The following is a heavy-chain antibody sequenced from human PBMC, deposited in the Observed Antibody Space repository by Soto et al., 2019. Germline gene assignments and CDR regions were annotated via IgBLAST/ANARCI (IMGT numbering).Heavy chain of an antibody. Sequence: PGGSLRLSCAASGFTFSDYYMSWIRQAPGKGLEWVSYISSSGSTIYYADSVKGRFTISRDNAKNSLYLQMNSLRAEDTAVYYCARTSSWYSSSWLPFDYWGQGTLVTVSS. J-gene: IGHJ4*02. V-gene: IGHV3-11*01. CDR3: ARTSSWYSSSWLPFDY. CDR2: ISSSGSTI. D-gene: IGHD6-13*01. CDR1: GFTFSDYY.